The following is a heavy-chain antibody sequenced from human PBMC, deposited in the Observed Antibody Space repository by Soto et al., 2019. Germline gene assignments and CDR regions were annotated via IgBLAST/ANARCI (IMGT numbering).Heavy chain of an antibody. J-gene: IGHJ5*02. V-gene: IGHV1-18*01. Sequence: QIQLVQSGSEVRMPGASVKVSCKASGYIFTTYSITWVRQAPGQGLEWMGWVSASNGKTNYAQKFEDRVTMTTDTSTTTAYMELRSLRSDDTAVYYCAREAFGVQASWFDPWGQGTLVTVSS. D-gene: IGHD3-10*01. CDR2: VSASNGKT. CDR1: GYIFTTYS. CDR3: AREAFGVQASWFDP.